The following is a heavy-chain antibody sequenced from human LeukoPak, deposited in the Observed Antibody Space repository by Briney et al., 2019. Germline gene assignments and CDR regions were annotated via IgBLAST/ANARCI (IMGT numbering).Heavy chain of an antibody. Sequence: PSETLSLTCTVSGGSISSYYWSWIRQPPGKGLEWIGYIYYSGSTNYSPSLKSRVTISVDTSKNQFSLKLSSVTAADTAVYYCARSIAAAGTLLDYWGQGTLVTVSS. CDR1: GGSISSYY. CDR2: IYYSGST. D-gene: IGHD6-13*01. J-gene: IGHJ4*02. CDR3: ARSIAAAGTLLDY. V-gene: IGHV4-59*08.